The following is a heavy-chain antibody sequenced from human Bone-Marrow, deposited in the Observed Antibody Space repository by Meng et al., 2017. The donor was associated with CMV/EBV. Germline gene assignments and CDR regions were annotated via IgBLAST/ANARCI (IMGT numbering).Heavy chain of an antibody. CDR3: ARPYNSVDFWNGYSYYLDY. Sequence: SCAASGFTLSSYVMHWVRQAPGKGLEFVAVISSDGSNKYYAASVKGRFTISRDNSKNTLYLQLDSLRPEDTAVYYCARPYNSVDFWNGYSYYLDYWGQGVLVTVSS. D-gene: IGHD3-3*01. CDR2: ISSDGSNK. J-gene: IGHJ4*02. V-gene: IGHV3-30-3*01. CDR1: GFTLSSYV.